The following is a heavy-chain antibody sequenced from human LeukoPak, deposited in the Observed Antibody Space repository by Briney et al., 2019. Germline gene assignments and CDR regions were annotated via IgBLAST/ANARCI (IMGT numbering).Heavy chain of an antibody. J-gene: IGHJ4*02. CDR1: GFTFGDYA. CDR2: IRSKAYGGTT. V-gene: IGHV3-49*03. D-gene: IGHD1-26*01. Sequence: GGSLRLSCTASGFTFGDYAMSWFRQAPGKGLEWVGFIRSKAYGGTTEYAASVKGRFTISRDDSKSIAYLQMNSLKTEDTAVYYCTRSVRGATSFFDYWGQGTLVTVSS. CDR3: TRSVRGATSFFDY.